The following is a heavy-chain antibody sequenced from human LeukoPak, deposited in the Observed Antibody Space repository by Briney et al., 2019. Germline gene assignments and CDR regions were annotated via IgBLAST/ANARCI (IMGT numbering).Heavy chain of an antibody. D-gene: IGHD6-6*01. V-gene: IGHV5-51*01. J-gene: IGHJ4*02. Sequence: GESLKISCKGSGYSFTNYWIGWVRQMPGKGLEWMGIIHPDDSDTRYSPSFRGQVTISDDKSINTAYLQWSSLKASDTAMYYCARAREYSSSPGYFDYWGQGTLVTVSS. CDR3: ARAREYSSSPGYFDY. CDR2: IHPDDSDT. CDR1: GYSFTNYW.